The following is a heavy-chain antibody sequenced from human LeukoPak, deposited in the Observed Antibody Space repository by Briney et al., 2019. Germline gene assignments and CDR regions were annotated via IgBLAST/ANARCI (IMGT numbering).Heavy chain of an antibody. CDR1: GFTFSSYE. CDR2: ISSSGSTI. V-gene: IGHV3-48*03. Sequence: GGSLRLSCAASGFTFSSYEMNWVRQAPGKGLEWVSYISSSGSTIYYADSVKGRFTISRDNAKNSLYLQMNSLRAGDTAVYYCASNNRIAVAGTLDYWGQGTLVTVSS. CDR3: ASNNRIAVAGTLDY. J-gene: IGHJ4*02. D-gene: IGHD6-19*01.